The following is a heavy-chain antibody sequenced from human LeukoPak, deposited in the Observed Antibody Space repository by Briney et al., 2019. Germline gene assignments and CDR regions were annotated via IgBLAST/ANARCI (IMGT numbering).Heavy chain of an antibody. D-gene: IGHD2-2*01. J-gene: IGHJ4*02. CDR2: ISYDGSNK. CDR1: GFTFSSYG. Sequence: GRSLRPSCAASGFTFSSYGMHWVRQAPGKGLEWVAVISYDGSNKYYADSVKGRFTISRDNSKNTLYLQMNSLRAEDTAVYYCAKIHREVVVVPAGIDYWGQGTLVTVSS. CDR3: AKIHREVVVVPAGIDY. V-gene: IGHV3-30*18.